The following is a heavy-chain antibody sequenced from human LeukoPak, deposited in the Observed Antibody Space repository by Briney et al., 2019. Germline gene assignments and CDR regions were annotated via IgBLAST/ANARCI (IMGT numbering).Heavy chain of an antibody. CDR1: GYTFTSYY. D-gene: IGHD1-26*01. CDR3: ARAPGIVGATTFDY. V-gene: IGHV1-2*02. J-gene: IGHJ4*02. Sequence: ASVKVSCKASGYTFTSYYMHWVRQAPGQGHEWMGWINPNSGGTNYAQKFQGRVTMTRDTSISTAYMELSRLRSDDTAVYYCARAPGIVGATTFDYWGQGTLVTVSS. CDR2: INPNSGGT.